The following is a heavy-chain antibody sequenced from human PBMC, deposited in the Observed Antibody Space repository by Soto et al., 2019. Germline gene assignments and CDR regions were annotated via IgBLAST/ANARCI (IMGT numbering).Heavy chain of an antibody. CDR1: GFTFSSYS. CDR3: ARDKGRSPLDY. D-gene: IGHD2-15*01. J-gene: IGHJ4*02. Sequence: EVQLVESGGGLVQPGGSLRLSCAASGFTFSSYSMNWARQAPGKGLEWISYISSSSRTIYYPDSVKGRFTISRDNAKNSLYLQMNSQRAEDTAVYYCARDKGRSPLDYWGQGTLVTVSS. V-gene: IGHV3-48*01. CDR2: ISSSSRTI.